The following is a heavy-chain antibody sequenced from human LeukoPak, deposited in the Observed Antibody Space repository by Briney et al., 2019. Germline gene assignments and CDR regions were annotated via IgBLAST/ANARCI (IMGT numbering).Heavy chain of an antibody. D-gene: IGHD3-22*01. Sequence: GGSLRLSCAASGFTLSNYGMNWVRQAPGKGLEWVSIITSGVGITYYADSVKGRFTISRDNSRNTLYLQMNSLRAEDTAVYYCAKGDYYDLDYWGQGTLVTVSS. CDR3: AKGDYYDLDY. V-gene: IGHV3-23*01. CDR1: GFTLSNYG. CDR2: ITSGVGIT. J-gene: IGHJ4*02.